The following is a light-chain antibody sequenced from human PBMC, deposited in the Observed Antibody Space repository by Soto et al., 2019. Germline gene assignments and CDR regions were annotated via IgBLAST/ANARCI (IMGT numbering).Light chain of an antibody. V-gene: IGKV3-20*01. CDR3: QQYSSSPRT. CDR2: GAS. CDR1: QSVSSSY. J-gene: IGKJ2*01. Sequence: EIVMTQSPGTLSLSPGERATLSCRASQSVSSSYLAWYQQKTGQAPRLLIYGASTRATGIPARFSGSGSGTDFTLTISRLEPEEFAVYYCQQYSSSPRTFGQGTKVEIK.